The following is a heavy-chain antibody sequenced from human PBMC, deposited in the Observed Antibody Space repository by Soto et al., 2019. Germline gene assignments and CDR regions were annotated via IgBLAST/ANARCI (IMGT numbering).Heavy chain of an antibody. V-gene: IGHV4-59*08. J-gene: IGHJ3*02. CDR3: ARHKTFWAADVFDI. CDR1: GGSISTYY. Sequence: QVQLHESGPGLVKPSETLSLTCTVSGGSISTYYLSWIRQPPGKGLEWIDYIYYSGNTNYNPSLRNRVTISIDTSKNQFSLNLRSVTAADTAMYYCARHKTFWAADVFDIWGQGTMVTVSS. D-gene: IGHD3-3*01. CDR2: IYYSGNT.